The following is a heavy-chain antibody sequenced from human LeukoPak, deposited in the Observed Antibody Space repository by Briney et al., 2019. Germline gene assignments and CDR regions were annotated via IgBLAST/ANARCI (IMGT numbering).Heavy chain of an antibody. CDR1: GFTFSSYS. J-gene: IGHJ1*01. CDR3: ARVSVGATRTAEYFQH. V-gene: IGHV3-48*04. D-gene: IGHD1-26*01. Sequence: PGGSLRLSCAASGFTFSSYSMNWVRQAPGKGLEWVSYISSSSSTIYYADSVKGRFTISRDNAKNSLYLQMNSLRAEDTAVYYCARVSVGATRTAEYFQHWGQGTLVTVSS. CDR2: ISSSSSTI.